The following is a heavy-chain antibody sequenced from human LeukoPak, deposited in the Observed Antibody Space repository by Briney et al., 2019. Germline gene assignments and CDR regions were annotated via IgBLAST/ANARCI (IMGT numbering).Heavy chain of an antibody. CDR3: ARHDVAMVPDF. CDR2: FYYSGST. V-gene: IGHV4-34*01. Sequence: SETLSLTCAVYGGSFSGYYWSWIRQPPGKGLEWIGSFYYSGSTYYNPSLKSRVTISVDTSKNQLSLKLSSVTAADTAVYYCARHDVAMVPDFWGQGTLVTVSS. D-gene: IGHD5-18*01. CDR1: GGSFSGYY. J-gene: IGHJ4*02.